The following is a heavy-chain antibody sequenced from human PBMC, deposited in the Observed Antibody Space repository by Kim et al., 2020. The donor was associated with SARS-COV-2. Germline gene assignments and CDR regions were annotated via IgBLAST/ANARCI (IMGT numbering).Heavy chain of an antibody. CDR3: ARQPRKNWFDP. J-gene: IGHJ5*02. Sequence: SETLSLTCSVSGVSVSSSGDYWGWIRQPPGKGLEWIGTTHSGGSTYYNSSLQSRVTISVDTSKSQFSLKLTSVTAADTAVYYCARQPRKNWFDPWGQGPL. CDR2: THSGGST. CDR1: GVSVSSSGDY. V-gene: IGHV4-39*01.